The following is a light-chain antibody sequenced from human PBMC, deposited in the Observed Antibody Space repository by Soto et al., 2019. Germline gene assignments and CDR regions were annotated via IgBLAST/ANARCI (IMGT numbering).Light chain of an antibody. CDR3: QQYGGSPPYT. CDR2: GAS. Sequence: IVLTQSPGTLSLSPGERATLSCMASQSVSSSHLVWYQHKPGQAPRLLIYGASSRATGIPDRFSGSGSGTDLTLTISRLEPEDFALYFCQQYGGSPPYTFGQGTKLEIK. V-gene: IGKV3-20*01. CDR1: QSVSSSH. J-gene: IGKJ2*01.